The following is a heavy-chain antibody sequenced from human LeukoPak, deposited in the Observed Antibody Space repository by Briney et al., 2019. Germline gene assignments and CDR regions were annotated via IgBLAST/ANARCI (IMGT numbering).Heavy chain of an antibody. CDR2: IYYSGST. CDR3: ARDRRDGYNTDAFDI. J-gene: IGHJ3*02. D-gene: IGHD5-24*01. CDR1: GGSISSGGYY. Sequence: PSETLSLTCIISGGSISSGGYYWSWIRQHPGKGLEWIGYIYYSGSTYYNPSLKSRVTISVDTSKNQFSLKLSSVTAADTAVYYCARDRRDGYNTDAFDIWGQGTMVTVSS. V-gene: IGHV4-31*03.